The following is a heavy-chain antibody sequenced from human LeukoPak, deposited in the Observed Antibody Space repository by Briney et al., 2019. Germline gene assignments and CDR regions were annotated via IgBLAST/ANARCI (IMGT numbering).Heavy chain of an antibody. D-gene: IGHD3-22*01. J-gene: IGHJ3*02. V-gene: IGHV1-2*02. Sequence: GASVKVSCKASGYTFTGYYMHWVRQAPGQGLEWMGWINPNSGGTNYAQKFQGRVTMTRDTSISTAYMELSRLRSDDTAVYYCARGYHDSSGYYYGEQADAFDIWGQGTMVTVSS. CDR2: INPNSGGT. CDR1: GYTFTGYY. CDR3: ARGYHDSSGYYYGEQADAFDI.